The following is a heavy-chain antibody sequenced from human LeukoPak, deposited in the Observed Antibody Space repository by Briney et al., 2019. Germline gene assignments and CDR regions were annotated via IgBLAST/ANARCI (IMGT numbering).Heavy chain of an antibody. J-gene: IGHJ4*02. CDR3: ASFLSARTIDY. Sequence: GGSLRLSCAASGFTFSSYGMHWVRQAPGKRLEWVAFIRYDGSNKYYADSVKGRFTISRDNSKNTLYLQMNSLRAEDTAVYYCASFLSARTIDYWGQGTLVTVSS. D-gene: IGHD6-25*01. CDR1: GFTFSSYG. CDR2: IRYDGSNK. V-gene: IGHV3-30*02.